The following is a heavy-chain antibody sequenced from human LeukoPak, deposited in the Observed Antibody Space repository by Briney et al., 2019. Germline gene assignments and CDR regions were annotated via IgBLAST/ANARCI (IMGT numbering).Heavy chain of an antibody. D-gene: IGHD2-21*01. Sequence: ASVKVSCKASGYTFINHAIHWVRQAPGQRLEWMGWINIGNGNTKHSQNFQGRITITRDTSATTAYMDLSSLRSEDTAVYYCARRLGRSFDYWGQGTLVTVSS. CDR3: ARRLGRSFDY. J-gene: IGHJ4*02. CDR2: INIGNGNT. V-gene: IGHV1-3*04. CDR1: GYTFINHA.